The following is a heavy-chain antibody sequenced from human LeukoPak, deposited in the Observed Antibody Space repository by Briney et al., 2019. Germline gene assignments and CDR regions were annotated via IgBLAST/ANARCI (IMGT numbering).Heavy chain of an antibody. CDR1: GFTFSSYV. Sequence: PGLSLRLSCAASGFTFSSYVMHWVRQAPGKGLEWVAVTWHDGTNKYFADSVRGRFSISRDNSKNTLYLQMNSLRAEDTAVYYCARGDRSSWFNFDYWGQGTLVTVSS. CDR2: TWHDGTNK. J-gene: IGHJ4*02. D-gene: IGHD6-13*01. V-gene: IGHV3-33*01. CDR3: ARGDRSSWFNFDY.